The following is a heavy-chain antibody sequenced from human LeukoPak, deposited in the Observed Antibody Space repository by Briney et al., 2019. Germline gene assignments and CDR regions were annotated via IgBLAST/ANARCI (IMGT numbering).Heavy chain of an antibody. V-gene: IGHV3-30*18. CDR2: ISYDGSNK. Sequence: GGSLRLSCAASGFTFSSYGMHWVRQAPGKGLEWVAVISYDGSNKYYADSVKGRFTISRDNSENTLYLQMNSLRAEDTAVYYCAKDTHLDYWGQGTLVTVSS. J-gene: IGHJ4*02. CDR3: AKDTHLDY. CDR1: GFTFSSYG.